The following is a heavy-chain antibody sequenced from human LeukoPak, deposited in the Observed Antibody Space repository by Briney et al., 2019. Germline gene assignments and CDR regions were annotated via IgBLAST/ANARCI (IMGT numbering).Heavy chain of an antibody. CDR2: ISGDGSNT. Sequence: QPGGSLRLSCAASGFTFSSHWMHWVRQAPGKGLVRVSRISGDGSNTTYSDPAQSRFTISKDNAKNTLYLHMNSLRAEDTAVYHCARSKSWSSTDAFDIWGQGTMVTVSS. V-gene: IGHV3-74*03. J-gene: IGHJ3*02. D-gene: IGHD6-13*01. CDR1: GFTFSSHW. CDR3: ARSKSWSSTDAFDI.